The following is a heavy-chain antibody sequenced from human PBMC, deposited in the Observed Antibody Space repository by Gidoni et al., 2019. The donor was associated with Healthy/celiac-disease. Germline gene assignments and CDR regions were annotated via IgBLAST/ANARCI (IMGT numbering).Heavy chain of an antibody. Sequence: VQLVESGGGLVQPGWSLKLSCAGSGFLFRDAHVTWVRQASGKGLEWVGRIMTRPHDYATSCSASLNGRCTISRDDSTDTAFLLLTSLRVEDTAVYYCTRPSVSVPEKDWYFDLWGRGTLVAVSS. V-gene: IGHV3-73*02. CDR2: IMTRPHDYAT. J-gene: IGHJ2*01. CDR1: GFLFRDAH. D-gene: IGHD6-19*01. CDR3: TRPSVSVPEKDWYFDL.